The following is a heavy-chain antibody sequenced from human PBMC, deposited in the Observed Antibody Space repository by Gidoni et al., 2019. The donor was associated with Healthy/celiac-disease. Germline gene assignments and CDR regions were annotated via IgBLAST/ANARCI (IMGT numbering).Heavy chain of an antibody. J-gene: IGHJ6*03. CDR3: TRAGRVTMVRGVRKPYYYYYYMDV. Sequence: EVQLVESGGGLVQPWRSLRLSCTASGFTFGYYAMGCFRQAPGKGLEWVGFIRSKAYGGTTEYAASVKGRFTISRDDSKSIAYLQMNSLKTEDTAVYYCTRAGRVTMVRGVRKPYYYYYYMDVWGKGTTVTVSS. V-gene: IGHV3-49*03. D-gene: IGHD3-10*01. CDR1: GFTFGYYA. CDR2: IRSKAYGGTT.